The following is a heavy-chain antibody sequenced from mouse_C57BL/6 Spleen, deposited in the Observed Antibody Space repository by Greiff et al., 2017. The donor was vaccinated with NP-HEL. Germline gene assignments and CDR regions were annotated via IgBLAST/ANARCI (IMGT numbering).Heavy chain of an antibody. Sequence: VQLQQSGAELVRPGTSVKVSCKASGYAFTNYLIEWVKQRPGQGLEWIGVINPGSGSTNYNEKFKSKATLTVDKSSSTAYMQLSSLTSEDSAVYYCARGNYGNYWGQGTTLTVSS. CDR2: INPGSGST. J-gene: IGHJ2*01. V-gene: IGHV1-54*01. CDR1: GYAFTNYL. CDR3: ARGNYGNY. D-gene: IGHD2-1*01.